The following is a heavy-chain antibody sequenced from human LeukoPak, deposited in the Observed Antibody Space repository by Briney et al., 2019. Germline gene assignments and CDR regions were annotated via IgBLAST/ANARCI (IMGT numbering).Heavy chain of an antibody. CDR2: VIPIFGTA. CDR3: ARDLVRVVYAQRLDY. D-gene: IGHD3-10*01. J-gene: IGHJ4*02. CDR1: GGTFSSYA. Sequence: AVKVPCKASGGTFSSYAYSWVRQDPGEGLEWMGGVIPIFGTANYAQKLQGRVTISADESTSTAYMELSSLRAEDTAVYYCARDLVRVVYAQRLDYWGQGTLVTVSS. V-gene: IGHV1-69*01.